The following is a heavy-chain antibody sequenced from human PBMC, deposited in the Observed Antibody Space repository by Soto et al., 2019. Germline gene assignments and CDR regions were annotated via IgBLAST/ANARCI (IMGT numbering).Heavy chain of an antibody. CDR2: IYSGGST. CDR3: ARDSVTTTFDY. J-gene: IGHJ4*02. D-gene: IGHD4-17*01. CDR1: GFIVSSNY. V-gene: IGHV3-66*01. Sequence: GGSLRLSCAASGFIVSSNYMSWVRQAPGKGLEWVSVIYSGGSTYYADSVKGRFTISRDNSKNTLYLQMNSLRAEDTAVYYCARDSVTTTFDYWGPRTLVTVSS.